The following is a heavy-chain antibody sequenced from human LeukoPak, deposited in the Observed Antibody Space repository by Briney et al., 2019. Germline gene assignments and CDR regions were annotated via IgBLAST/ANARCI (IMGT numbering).Heavy chain of an antibody. CDR1: GGSISSYY. CDR3: ARGDYMYYYDR. V-gene: IGHV4-59*01. J-gene: IGHJ4*02. D-gene: IGHD3-16*01. Sequence: SETLSLTCTVSGGSISSYYWSWIRQPPEKGLEWIGYIYYSGSTNYNPSLKSRVTVSVDTSKNQFSLKLRSVTAADTAVYYCARGDYMYYYDRWGQGTLVTVSS. CDR2: IYYSGST.